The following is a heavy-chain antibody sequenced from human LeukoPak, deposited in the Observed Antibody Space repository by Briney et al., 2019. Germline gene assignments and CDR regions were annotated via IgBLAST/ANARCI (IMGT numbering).Heavy chain of an antibody. J-gene: IGHJ6*02. CDR3: ARHNYGGNSHYYYGMDV. D-gene: IGHD4-23*01. CDR1: GGSISSYY. Sequence: SETLSLTCTVSGGSISSYYWSWIRQPPGKGLEWFGYIYYSGSTNYNPSLKSRVTISVDTSKNQFSLKLSSVTAADTAVYYCARHNYGGNSHYYYGMDVWGQGTTVTVSS. V-gene: IGHV4-59*08. CDR2: IYYSGST.